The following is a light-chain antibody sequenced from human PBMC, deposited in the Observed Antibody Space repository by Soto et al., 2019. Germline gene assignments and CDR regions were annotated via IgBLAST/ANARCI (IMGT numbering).Light chain of an antibody. CDR2: EDD. Sequence: QSALTQPASVSGSPGQSITISCTGTSSEDGSYNLVSWYQQYPGKAPKLMIYEDDERPSGVSNRFSGSKSGNTASLTISGLQAEDEADYYCYSYAGRSTSVFGGGTKLTVL. CDR1: SSEDGSYNL. J-gene: IGLJ2*01. CDR3: YSYAGRSTSV. V-gene: IGLV2-23*01.